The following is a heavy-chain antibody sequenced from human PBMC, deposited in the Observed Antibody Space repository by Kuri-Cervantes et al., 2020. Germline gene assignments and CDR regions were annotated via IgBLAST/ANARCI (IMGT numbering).Heavy chain of an antibody. CDR2: IRSQAYGGTA. CDR3: TRGYSSAWYSYFQH. V-gene: IGHV3-49*04. CDR1: GFTFGDYS. D-gene: IGHD6-19*01. J-gene: IGHJ1*01. Sequence: GGSLRLSCSGSGFTFGDYSINWVRQAPGKGLEWVGFIRSQAYGGTAEYAASVKGRFTISRDESKRIAYLEMDSLKTEDTAVYYCTRGYSSAWYSYFQHWGQGTPVTVSS.